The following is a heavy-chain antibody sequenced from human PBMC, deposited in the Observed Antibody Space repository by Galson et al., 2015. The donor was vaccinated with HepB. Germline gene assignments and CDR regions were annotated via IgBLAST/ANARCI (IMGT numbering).Heavy chain of an antibody. CDR3: ARARHNNSAPDF. J-gene: IGHJ4*02. Sequence: SVKASCKASGYSFSRYGISWVRQAPGQGLEWMGWISAYNGNTKFAQKFQGRVSMTTDTSTNTAYMDLPTLRSYDTAVYYCARARHNNSAPDFWGQGTLVTVSS. V-gene: IGHV1-18*01. CDR1: GYSFSRYG. D-gene: IGHD5-24*01. CDR2: ISAYNGNT.